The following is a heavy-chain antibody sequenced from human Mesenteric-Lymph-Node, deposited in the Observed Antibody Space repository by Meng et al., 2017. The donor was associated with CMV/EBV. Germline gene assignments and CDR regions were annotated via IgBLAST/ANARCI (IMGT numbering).Heavy chain of an antibody. CDR3: ARDGPGYYGMDV. Sequence: GGSLRLSCAASGFTFSSYWMHWVRQAPGKGLVWVSRINSDGTGINYADSVKGRFTISRDNAKNTLYLQMNSLRAEDTAVYYCARDGPGYYGMDVWGQGTTVTVSS. CDR2: INSDGTGI. CDR1: GFTFSSYW. J-gene: IGHJ6*02. V-gene: IGHV3-74*01.